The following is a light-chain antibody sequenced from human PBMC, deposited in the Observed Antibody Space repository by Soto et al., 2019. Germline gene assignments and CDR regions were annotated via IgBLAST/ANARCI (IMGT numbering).Light chain of an antibody. J-gene: IGKJ4*01. Sequence: DTVMTQSPLSLPVTPGEPASISCRSSQSRLHTNGYNYLDWYLQKPGQSPQLLIYLGSFRASGVPDRFSGSGSGTDLTLKISRVEAADVGVYYCMQALQTPSFGGGTKVEIK. V-gene: IGKV2-28*01. CDR1: QSRLHTNGYNY. CDR3: MQALQTPS. CDR2: LGS.